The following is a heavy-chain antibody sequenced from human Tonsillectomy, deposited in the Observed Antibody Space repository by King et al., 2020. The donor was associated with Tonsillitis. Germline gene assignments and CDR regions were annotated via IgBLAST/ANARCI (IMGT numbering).Heavy chain of an antibody. Sequence: VQLVESGGGLVQPGGSLRLSCAASGFTFSSYWMHWVRQAPGKGLVWVSRINSDGSSTSYADSVKGRFTISRDNAKNTLYLQMNSLSAEDTAVYYCARAYCGGDCPGYFDYWGQGTLVTVSS. CDR1: GFTFSSYW. CDR3: ARAYCGGDCPGYFDY. D-gene: IGHD2-21*02. V-gene: IGHV3-74*01. J-gene: IGHJ4*02. CDR2: INSDGSST.